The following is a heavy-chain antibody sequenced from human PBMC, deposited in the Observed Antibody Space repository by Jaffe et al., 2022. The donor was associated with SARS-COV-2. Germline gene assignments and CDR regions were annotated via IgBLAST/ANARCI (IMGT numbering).Heavy chain of an antibody. D-gene: IGHD3-22*01. CDR2: IYYSGST. J-gene: IGHJ4*02. CDR1: GGSINSYY. Sequence: QVQLQESGPGLVKPSETLSLTCTVSGGSINSYYWSWIRQPPGKGLEWIGYIYYSGSTSYNPSLKSRVTISVDTSKNQFSLKLSSVTAADSAVYYCARDIHYYDSSGYYQGNYFDYWGQGTLVTVSS. CDR3: ARDIHYYDSSGYYQGNYFDY. V-gene: IGHV4-59*01.